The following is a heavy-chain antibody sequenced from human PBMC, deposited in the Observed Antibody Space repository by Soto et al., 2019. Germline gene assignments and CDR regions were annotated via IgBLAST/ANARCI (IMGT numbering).Heavy chain of an antibody. V-gene: IGHV1-3*01. Sequence: GASVKVSCKASGYTSTAYPMHWVRQAPGQGLEWMGWINVANGDTGYSQKFQGRVTVTRDTSASTVYMELSSLTSEDTAVYYCARKDYYGAGIYYFDHWGQGTLVTSPQ. D-gene: IGHD3-10*01. CDR1: GYTSTAYP. CDR2: INVANGDT. CDR3: ARKDYYGAGIYYFDH. J-gene: IGHJ4*02.